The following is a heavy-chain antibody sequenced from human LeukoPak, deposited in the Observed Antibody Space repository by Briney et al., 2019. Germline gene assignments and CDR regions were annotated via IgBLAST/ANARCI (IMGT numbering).Heavy chain of an antibody. CDR1: GFTFSSYG. CDR2: IWYDGSNK. V-gene: IGHV3-33*01. Sequence: GRSLRLSCAASGFTFSSYGMHWVRQAPGKGLEWVAVIWYDGSNKYYADSVKGRFTISRDNSKNTLYLQMNSLRAEDTAVYYCARDSLRGCSYGSIDYWGQGTLVTVSS. J-gene: IGHJ4*02. D-gene: IGHD5-18*01. CDR3: ARDSLRGCSYGSIDY.